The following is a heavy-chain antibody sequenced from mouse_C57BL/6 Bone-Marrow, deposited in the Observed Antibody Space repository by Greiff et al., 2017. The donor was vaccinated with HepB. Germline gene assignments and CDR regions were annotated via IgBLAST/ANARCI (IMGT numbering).Heavy chain of an antibody. CDR2: INPSTGGT. Sequence: VQLQQSGPELVKPGASVKISCKASGYSFTGYYMNWVKQSPEKSLEWIGEINPSTGGTTYNQKFKAKATLTVDKSSSTAYMQLKSLTSEDSAVYYCARGYGGYYRDTFWYFDVWGTGTTVTVSS. CDR3: ARGYGGYYRDTFWYFDV. V-gene: IGHV1-42*01. D-gene: IGHD2-3*01. CDR1: GYSFTGYY. J-gene: IGHJ1*03.